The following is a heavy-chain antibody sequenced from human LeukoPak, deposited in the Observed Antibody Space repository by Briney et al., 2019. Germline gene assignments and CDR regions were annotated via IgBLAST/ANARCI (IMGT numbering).Heavy chain of an antibody. Sequence: SETLSLTCTVSGGSISSGGYYWGWIRQPPGKGLEWIGYIYYSGSTYYNPSLKSRVTISVDTSKNQFSLKLSSVTAADTAVYYCARVVGATLWAFDIWGQGTMVTVSS. CDR3: ARVVGATLWAFDI. CDR1: GGSISSGGYY. CDR2: IYYSGST. D-gene: IGHD1-26*01. J-gene: IGHJ3*02. V-gene: IGHV4-30-4*08.